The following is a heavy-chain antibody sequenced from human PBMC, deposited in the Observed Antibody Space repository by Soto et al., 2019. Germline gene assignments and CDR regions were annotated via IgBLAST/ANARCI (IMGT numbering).Heavy chain of an antibody. CDR3: AKVLFVSGSFNWFDP. Sequence: QVQLVESVGVAVQPGRSLKLSCAASGFSLSSYAMHWVRQAPCKGLEWVAIILNDVGDKYYAYSVRGRFTISRDTSKDTFYLQMNSLTTEDTAVYYCAKVLFVSGSFNWFDPWGQGTLVTVSS. V-gene: IGHV3-30*18. CDR2: ILNDVGDK. J-gene: IGHJ5*02. D-gene: IGHD3-3*01. CDR1: GFSLSSYA.